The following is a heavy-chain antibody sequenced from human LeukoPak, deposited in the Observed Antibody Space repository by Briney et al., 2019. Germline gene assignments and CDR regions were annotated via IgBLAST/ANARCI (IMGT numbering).Heavy chain of an antibody. J-gene: IGHJ4*02. D-gene: IGHD2-2*01. CDR2: IYPGDSDT. Sequence: GESLKISCKGSGYSFTSYWIGWVRQMPGKGLEWMGIIYPGDSDTRYSPSFQGQVTISADKSISTAYLQWGSLKASDTAMYYCARHLGYCSSTSCYFDYWGQGTLVTVSS. CDR1: GYSFTSYW. CDR3: ARHLGYCSSTSCYFDY. V-gene: IGHV5-51*01.